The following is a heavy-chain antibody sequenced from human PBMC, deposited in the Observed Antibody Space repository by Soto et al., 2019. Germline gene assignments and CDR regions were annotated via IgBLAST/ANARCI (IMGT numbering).Heavy chain of an antibody. V-gene: IGHV3-73*01. CDR3: TKLGTDY. CDR1: GFTFSGSA. D-gene: IGHD1-1*01. Sequence: EVPLVESGGGLVQPGGSLKLSCAASGFTFSGSAMHWVRQASGKWLEWVGRIRSKANSYATAYAASVKGRFTISRDDSKNTAYLQMNSLKTEDTAVYYCTKLGTDYWGQGTLVTVSS. CDR2: IRSKANSYAT. J-gene: IGHJ4*02.